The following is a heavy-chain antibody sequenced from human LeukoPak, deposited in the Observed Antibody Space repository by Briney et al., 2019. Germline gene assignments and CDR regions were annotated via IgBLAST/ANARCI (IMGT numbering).Heavy chain of an antibody. D-gene: IGHD5-24*01. CDR3: AKDRDGADRIIL. CDR1: GYTFTSYD. V-gene: IGHV1-2*06. CDR2: LNPNTRHA. J-gene: IGHJ4*02. Sequence: GASVKVSCKASGYTFTSYDINWVRQAPGQGPEWMGRLNPNTRHAVYAFKFQGRVTITRDTSSSTAYMEVTRLTSDDTALYYCAKDRDGADRIILWGQGTLVTVSS.